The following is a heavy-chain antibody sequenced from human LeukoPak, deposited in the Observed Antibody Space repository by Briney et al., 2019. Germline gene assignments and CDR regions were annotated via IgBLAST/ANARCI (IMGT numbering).Heavy chain of an antibody. CDR3: ARARPYYYDSSGYFDY. V-gene: IGHV3-30*02. D-gene: IGHD3-22*01. Sequence: PGGSLRLSCAASGFTFSSYGMHWVRQAPGKGLEWVAFIRYDGSNKYYADSVKGRFTISRDNSKNTLHLQMNSLRAEDTAVYYCARARPYYYDSSGYFDYWGQGTLVTVSS. CDR2: IRYDGSNK. CDR1: GFTFSSYG. J-gene: IGHJ4*02.